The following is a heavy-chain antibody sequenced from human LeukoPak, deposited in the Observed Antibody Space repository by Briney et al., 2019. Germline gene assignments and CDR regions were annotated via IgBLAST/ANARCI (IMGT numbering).Heavy chain of an antibody. D-gene: IGHD3-10*01. CDR3: ASPFPLTYYYGSGSLNPLNSSYYYMDV. V-gene: IGHV3-11*04. CDR2: ISISGSTI. Sequence: GGSLRRSCAASGFTFSDYYRSWIRQAPGNGLEWVSYISISGSTIYYADSGKGPFTTSRDNAKNSLYLQMTSLRAEDTAVYYCASPFPLTYYYGSGSLNPLNSSYYYMDVWGKGTTVTVSS. CDR1: GFTFSDYY. J-gene: IGHJ6*03.